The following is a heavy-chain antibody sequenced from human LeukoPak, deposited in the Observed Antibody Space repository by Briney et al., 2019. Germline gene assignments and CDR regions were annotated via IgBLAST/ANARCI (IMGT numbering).Heavy chain of an antibody. J-gene: IGHJ4*02. CDR1: GFTFSSYW. CDR3: ARDTPDDYGGYSFDY. V-gene: IGHV3-7*03. Sequence: PGGSLRLSCAASGFTFSSYWMSWVRQAPGKGLEWVANIKQDGSEKYYVDSVKGRFTISRDNSKNTLYLQMNSLRAEDTAVYYCARDTPDDYGGYSFDYWGQGTLVTVSS. D-gene: IGHD4-23*01. CDR2: IKQDGSEK.